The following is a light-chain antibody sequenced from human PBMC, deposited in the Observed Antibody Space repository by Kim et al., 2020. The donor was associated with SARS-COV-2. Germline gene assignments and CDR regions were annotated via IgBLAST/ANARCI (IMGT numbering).Light chain of an antibody. CDR2: QDS. Sequence: VSPGQTARITCSGDKLGDKYACWYQQKPGQSPVLVIYQDSKRPSGIPERFSGSNSGNTATLTISGTQAMDEADYYCQAWDSSLWVFGGGTQLTVL. CDR1: KLGDKY. J-gene: IGLJ3*02. V-gene: IGLV3-1*01. CDR3: QAWDSSLWV.